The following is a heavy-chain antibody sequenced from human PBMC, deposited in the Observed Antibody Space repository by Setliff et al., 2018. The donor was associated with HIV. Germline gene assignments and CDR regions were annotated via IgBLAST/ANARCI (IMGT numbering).Heavy chain of an antibody. CDR2: IYHNGIT. CDR3: ARRIYGNNPYFDY. J-gene: IGHJ4*02. CDR1: GYSIGSGYY. V-gene: IGHV4-38-2*01. D-gene: IGHD4-17*01. Sequence: SETLSLTCGVSGYSIGSGYYWGWIRQPPWKGLEWIGSIYHNGITYYNPSLKSRVTISVDTSQSQFSLKLSSVTAADTAIYYCARRIYGNNPYFDYWSQGTLVTVSS.